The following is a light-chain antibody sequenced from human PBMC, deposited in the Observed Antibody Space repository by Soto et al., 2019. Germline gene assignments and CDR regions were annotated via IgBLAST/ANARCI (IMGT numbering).Light chain of an antibody. J-gene: IGLJ2*01. Sequence: QSALTQPASVSGSPGQSITISCTGTSSDVGGYNYVSWYQQHPDKAPKLMIYEVSNRPSGVSNRFSGSKSGNTASLTISGLQAEDEADYYGSSYTSSSTLVVFGGGTKLTVL. CDR3: SSYTSSSTLVV. CDR2: EVS. V-gene: IGLV2-14*01. CDR1: SSDVGGYNY.